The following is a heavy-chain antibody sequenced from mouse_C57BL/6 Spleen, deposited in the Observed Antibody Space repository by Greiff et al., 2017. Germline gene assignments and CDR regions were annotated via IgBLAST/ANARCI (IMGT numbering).Heavy chain of an antibody. V-gene: IGHV1-15*01. Sequence: VQLQQSGAELVRPGASVTLSCKASGYTFTDYEMHWVKQTPVHGLEWIGAIDPETGGTAYNQKFKGKAILTADKSSRTAYMELRSLTSEDSAVYYCTRSRWLLDYWGQGTTLTVSS. CDR1: GYTFTDYE. CDR2: IDPETGGT. J-gene: IGHJ2*01. D-gene: IGHD2-3*01. CDR3: TRSRWLLDY.